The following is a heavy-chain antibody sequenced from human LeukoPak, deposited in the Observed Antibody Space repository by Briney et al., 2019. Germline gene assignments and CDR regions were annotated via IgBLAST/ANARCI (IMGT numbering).Heavy chain of an antibody. CDR1: GYSIYSAYY. CDR2: ISDSWNT. Sequence: PSETLSLTCAVSGYSIYSAYYWGWIRQPPGKGLEWIGSISDSWNTYYNPSLKSRVTFSVDPSKNQFSLKLSSVTAADTAVYYCARINYRHRNYKCYMDVWGKGTTVTVSS. D-gene: IGHD4-11*01. J-gene: IGHJ6*03. V-gene: IGHV4-38-2*01. CDR3: ARINYRHRNYKCYMDV.